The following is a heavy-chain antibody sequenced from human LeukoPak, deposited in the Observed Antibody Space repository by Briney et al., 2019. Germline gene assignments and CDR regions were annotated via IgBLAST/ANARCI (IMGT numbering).Heavy chain of an antibody. D-gene: IGHD6-13*01. Sequence: GGSLRLSCAASGFTFSSYGMHWVRQAPGKGLEWVAVIWYDGSNKYYADSVKGRFTISRDNSKNTLYLQMNSLRAEDTAVYYCARDDESSLVYSSSWYDAFDIWGQGTMVTVSS. CDR3: ARDDESSLVYSSSWYDAFDI. J-gene: IGHJ3*02. CDR2: IWYDGSNK. V-gene: IGHV3-33*01. CDR1: GFTFSSYG.